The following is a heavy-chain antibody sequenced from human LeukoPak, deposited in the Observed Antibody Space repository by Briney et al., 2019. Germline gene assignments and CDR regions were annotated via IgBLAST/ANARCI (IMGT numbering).Heavy chain of an antibody. CDR3: ARGDYYGSGSYYLSLDY. J-gene: IGHJ4*02. V-gene: IGHV3-30*03. D-gene: IGHD3-10*01. CDR1: GFTFSSYG. Sequence: GGSLRLSCAASGFTFSSYGMHWVRQAPGKGLEWVAVISYDGSNKYYADSVKGRFTISRDNSKNTLYLQMNSLRAEDTAVYYCARGDYYGSGSYYLSLDYWGQGTLVTVSS. CDR2: ISYDGSNK.